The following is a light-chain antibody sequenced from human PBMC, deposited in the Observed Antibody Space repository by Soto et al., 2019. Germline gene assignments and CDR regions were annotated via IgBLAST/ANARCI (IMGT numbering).Light chain of an antibody. CDR3: QQYHSFST. V-gene: IGKV1-5*03. Sequence: DIQMTQSPSTLSASVEDRVTITCRASQSLDSWLAWYQQKPGKPPKLLIYKMSILEFGVPSRFSGSGSGTLFTLTISSLQPDDFATYYCQQYHSFSTFGQGTKVEIK. J-gene: IGKJ1*01. CDR1: QSLDSW. CDR2: KMS.